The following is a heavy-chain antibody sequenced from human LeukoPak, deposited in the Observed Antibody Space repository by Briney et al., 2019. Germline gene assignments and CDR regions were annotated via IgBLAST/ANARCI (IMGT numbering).Heavy chain of an antibody. V-gene: IGHV4-39*01. J-gene: IGHJ4*02. CDR2: IYYSGST. CDR1: GGSISSNNYY. Sequence: PSETLSLTCTVSGGSISSNNYYWGWIRQPPGKGLEWIGSIYYSGSTYYNPSLKSRVTISVDTSKNQFSLKLSSVTAADTAVYYCASRFLEWLLDYWGQGTLVTVSS. CDR3: ASRFLEWLLDY. D-gene: IGHD3-3*01.